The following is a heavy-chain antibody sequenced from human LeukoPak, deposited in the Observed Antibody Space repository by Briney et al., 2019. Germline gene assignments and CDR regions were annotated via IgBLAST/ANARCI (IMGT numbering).Heavy chain of an antibody. CDR3: TTAKGLGSRNQFDY. CDR2: IKSKTDGGTT. CDR1: GFTFSNAW. D-gene: IGHD3-10*01. V-gene: IGHV3-15*01. J-gene: IGHJ4*02. Sequence: GGSLRLSCAASGFTFSNAWMSWVRQAPGKGLEWVGRIKSKTDGGTTDYAAPVKGRFTISRDDSKNTLYLQMNSLKTEDTAVYYCTTAKGLGSRNQFDYWGQGTLVTVSS.